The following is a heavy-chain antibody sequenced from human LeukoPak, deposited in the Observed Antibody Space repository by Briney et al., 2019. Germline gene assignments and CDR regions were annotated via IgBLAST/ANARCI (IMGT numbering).Heavy chain of an antibody. V-gene: IGHV3-21*01. CDR2: ISSSSSYI. J-gene: IGHJ4*02. Sequence: GGSLRLSCAASGFTFSSYSMNWVRQAPGKGLEWVSSISSSSSYIHYADSVKGRFTISRDNAKNSLYLQMNSLRAEDTAVYYCARGYCSSTSCYAGFDYWGQGTLVTVSS. CDR1: GFTFSSYS. D-gene: IGHD2-2*01. CDR3: ARGYCSSTSCYAGFDY.